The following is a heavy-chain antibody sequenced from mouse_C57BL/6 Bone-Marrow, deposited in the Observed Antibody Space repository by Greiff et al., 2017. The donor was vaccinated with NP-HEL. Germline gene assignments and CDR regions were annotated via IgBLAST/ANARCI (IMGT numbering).Heavy chain of an antibody. D-gene: IGHD3-3*01. CDR1: GYTFTSYW. CDR3: ARERTSWDSYFDY. CDR2: IDPSDSYT. V-gene: IGHV1-69*01. Sequence: QVQLQQPGAELVMPGASVKLSCKASGYTFTSYWMHWVKQRPGQGLEWIGEIDPSDSYTNYNQKFKGKSTLTVDKSSSTAYMQLSSRTSEDSAVYYCARERTSWDSYFDYWGQGTTLTVSS. J-gene: IGHJ2*01.